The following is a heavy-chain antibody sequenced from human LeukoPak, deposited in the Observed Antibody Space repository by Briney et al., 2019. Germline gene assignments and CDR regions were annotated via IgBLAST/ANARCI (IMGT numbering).Heavy chain of an antibody. CDR3: ATSITISKTYES. Sequence: GGSLRLSCVGSGFTFNDYYMSWARQSPGKGLEWTAHISSTGGTILYADSVKGRFTISRDDAKRSVYLEMNSLTVEDTAVYYCATSITISKTYESWGQGTLVTVSS. V-gene: IGHV3-11*01. D-gene: IGHD5-12*01. CDR1: GFTFNDYY. CDR2: ISSTGGTI. J-gene: IGHJ5*02.